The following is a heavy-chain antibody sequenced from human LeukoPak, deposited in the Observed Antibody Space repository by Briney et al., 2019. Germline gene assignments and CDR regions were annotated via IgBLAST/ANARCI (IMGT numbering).Heavy chain of an antibody. V-gene: IGHV5-51*01. J-gene: IGHJ3*02. D-gene: IGHD5-18*01. CDR2: IYPGDSDT. CDR1: GYSFNNYW. Sequence: GESLKISCKGSGYSFNNYWIGWVRQMPGKGLEWMGIIYPGDSDTRYSPSFQGQVTISADKSISTAYLQWSSLKASDTAMYYCARHRQIRLWPQGDAFDIWGQGTMVTVSS. CDR3: ARHRQIRLWPQGDAFDI.